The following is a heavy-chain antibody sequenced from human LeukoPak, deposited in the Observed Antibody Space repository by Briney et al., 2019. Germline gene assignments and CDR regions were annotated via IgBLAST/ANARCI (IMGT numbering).Heavy chain of an antibody. V-gene: IGHV3-11*06. Sequence: GGSLRLSCEASGFMFSDHYMSRIRQAPGEGLEWLSYISNGGTYTKYADSVKGRFTISRDDANLLYLQMNSLRAEDTAVYYCARGSGDFDSWGQGTLVTVSS. D-gene: IGHD1-26*01. CDR2: ISNGGTYT. CDR3: ARGSGDFDS. J-gene: IGHJ4*02. CDR1: GFMFSDHY.